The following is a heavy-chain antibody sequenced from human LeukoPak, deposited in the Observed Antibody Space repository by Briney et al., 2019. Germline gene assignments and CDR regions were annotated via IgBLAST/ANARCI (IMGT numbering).Heavy chain of an antibody. J-gene: IGHJ3*02. CDR1: GFTFSSYA. V-gene: IGHV3-23*01. CDR3: ARDGDSSGYYEPDAFDI. D-gene: IGHD3-22*01. Sequence: GGSLRLSCAASGFTFSSYAMSWVRQAPGKGLEWVATVSGSGGNTYYADSVKGRFTISRDNSKNTLYLQMNSLRAEDTAVYYCARDGDSSGYYEPDAFDIWGQGTMVTVSS. CDR2: VSGSGGNT.